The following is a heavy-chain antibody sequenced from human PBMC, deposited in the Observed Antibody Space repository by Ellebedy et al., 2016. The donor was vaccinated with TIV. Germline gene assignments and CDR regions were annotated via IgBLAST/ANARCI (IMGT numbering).Heavy chain of an antibody. CDR3: AKSQYSYAYDHFDY. CDR1: GFTFDDFA. CDR2: ISWNSGHI. Sequence: SLKISCAASGFTFDDFAMHWVRQVPGKGLEWVAGISWNSGHIDYADSVKGRFTISRDNAKNSLYLQMSSLRAEATALYYCAKSQYSYAYDHFDYWGQGTLVSVSS. V-gene: IGHV3-9*01. D-gene: IGHD5-18*01. J-gene: IGHJ4*02.